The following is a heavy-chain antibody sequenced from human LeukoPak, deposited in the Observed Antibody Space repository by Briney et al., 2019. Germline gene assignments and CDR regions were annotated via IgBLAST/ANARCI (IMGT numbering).Heavy chain of an antibody. CDR1: AFTFSDYY. CDR3: ARDQTRRNGWFDP. J-gene: IGHJ5*02. D-gene: IGHD2-8*01. V-gene: IGHV3-11*04. CDR2: MSSSGSVK. Sequence: GGSLRLSCAASAFTFSDYYMNWIRQAPGKGLEWVSYMSSSGSVKYYADSVKGRFTISRDNARNSLYLQMDSLRAEDTAVYNCARDQTRRNGWFDPWGQGTLVIVSS.